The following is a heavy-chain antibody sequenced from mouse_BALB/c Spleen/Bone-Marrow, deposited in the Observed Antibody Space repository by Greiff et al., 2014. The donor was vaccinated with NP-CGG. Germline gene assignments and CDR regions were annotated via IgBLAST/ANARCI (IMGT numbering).Heavy chain of an antibody. J-gene: IGHJ3*01. D-gene: IGHD2-2*01. V-gene: IGHV14-3*02. CDR3: ARSYGYGESFAY. Sequence: EVQLQQSGAELVKPGASVKLSCTASGFNIKDTYMHWVKQRPEQGLEWIGRIDPANGNTKYDPKFQGKATITADTSSNTAYLQLSSLTSEDTAVYYCARSYGYGESFAYWGQGTLVTVSA. CDR1: GFNIKDTY. CDR2: IDPANGNT.